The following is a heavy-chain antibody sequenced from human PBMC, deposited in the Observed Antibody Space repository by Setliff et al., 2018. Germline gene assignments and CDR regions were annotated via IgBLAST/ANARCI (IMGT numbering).Heavy chain of an antibody. CDR3: ARLGRERSTFAWLDA. CDR2: IDPGDSYA. CDR1: GYNFANHW. Sequence: ESLKISCQASGYNFANHWIAWVRLMPGKGLEYMGRIDPGDSYADYSPSFEGLVTIPADKSRTTVYLQWTSLQASDTALYLCARLGRERSTFAWLDAWGQGTQVTVSS. V-gene: IGHV5-10-1*01. D-gene: IGHD1-1*01. J-gene: IGHJ5*02.